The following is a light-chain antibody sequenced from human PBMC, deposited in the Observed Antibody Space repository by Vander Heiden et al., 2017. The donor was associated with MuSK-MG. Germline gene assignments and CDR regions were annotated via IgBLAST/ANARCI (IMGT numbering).Light chain of an antibody. Sequence: QAGLTHPPSVSNGLRQTATLTCTGHSNNVGNQLPALLQQHHGHQPKHLVVSNHDRPSGISERFYSHRTRNNASCITDGLQPEEEADNYCSVWDSSLSAVVFGGGTKLTVL. V-gene: IGLV10-54*04. CDR2: SNH. CDR1: SNNVGNQL. CDR3: SVWDSSLSAVV. J-gene: IGLJ2*01.